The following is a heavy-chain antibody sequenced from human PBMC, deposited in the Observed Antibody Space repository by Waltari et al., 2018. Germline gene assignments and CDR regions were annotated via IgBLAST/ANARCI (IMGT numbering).Heavy chain of an antibody. CDR1: GGSISSGSYY. Sequence: QVQLQESGPVLVKPSQTLSLTCTVSGGSISSGSYYWSWIRQPAGKGLEWIGYIYTSGSTNYNPSLKSRVTITLDTSKNQCSLKLSSVTAADTAVYYCAREGDYLDYWGQGTLVTVSS. CDR2: IYTSGST. CDR3: AREGDYLDY. V-gene: IGHV4-61*09. J-gene: IGHJ4*02.